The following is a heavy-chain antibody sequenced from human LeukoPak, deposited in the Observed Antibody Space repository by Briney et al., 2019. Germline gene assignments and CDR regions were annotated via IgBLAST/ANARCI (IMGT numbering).Heavy chain of an antibody. CDR2: IKTDGSQI. D-gene: IGHD3-10*02. CDR3: AELGITMIGGV. J-gene: IGHJ6*04. CDR1: GFTFSSYW. Sequence: GGSLRLSCVASGFTFSSYWMTWVRQAPGQGLEWVANIKTDGSQIYYVDSVKGRFTISRDNAKNSLYLQMNSLRAEDTAVYYCAELGITMIGGVWGKGTTVTISS. V-gene: IGHV3-7*01.